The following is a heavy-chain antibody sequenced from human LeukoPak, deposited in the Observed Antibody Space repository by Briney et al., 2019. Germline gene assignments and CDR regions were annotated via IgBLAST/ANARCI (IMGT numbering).Heavy chain of an antibody. CDR3: ARDPQSGATLGFRTFSFDP. J-gene: IGHJ5*02. V-gene: IGHV1-2*02. Sequence: GASVKVSCKASGYTFTGYYLHWVRQAPGQGLEWMGWINPNSGGTNYAQKFQGRVTMTRDTSISTAYMELSRLRSDDTAVYYCARDPQSGATLGFRTFSFDPWGQGTLVTVSS. CDR1: GYTFTGYY. CDR2: INPNSGGT. D-gene: IGHD1-26*01.